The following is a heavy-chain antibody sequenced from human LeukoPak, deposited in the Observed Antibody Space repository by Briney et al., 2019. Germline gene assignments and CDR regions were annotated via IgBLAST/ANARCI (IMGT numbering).Heavy chain of an antibody. Sequence: GGSLRLSCAASGFTVSSIYMRWVRPAPGKGLEWCSIIYSGGSTYYADSVKGRFTISRDNSKNTLYLQMNSLRAEDTAVYYCARDPGGPDYGVLFDYWGQGTLVTVSS. D-gene: IGHD4-17*01. CDR1: GFTVSSIY. CDR2: IYSGGST. CDR3: ARDPGGPDYGVLFDY. V-gene: IGHV3-53*01. J-gene: IGHJ4*02.